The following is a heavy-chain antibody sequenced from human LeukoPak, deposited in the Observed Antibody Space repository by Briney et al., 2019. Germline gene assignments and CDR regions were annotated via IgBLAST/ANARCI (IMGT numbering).Heavy chain of an antibody. CDR2: ISGSGGST. V-gene: IGHV3-23*01. D-gene: IGHD6-19*01. Sequence: PGGSLRLSCAASGFTFSSYAMSWVRQAPGKGLEWVSAISGSGGSTYYADSVKGRFTISRDNSKNTLYLQMNSPRAEDTAVYYCAKDRSSGWYLGYFDYWGQGTLVTVSS. CDR3: AKDRSSGWYLGYFDY. CDR1: GFTFSSYA. J-gene: IGHJ4*02.